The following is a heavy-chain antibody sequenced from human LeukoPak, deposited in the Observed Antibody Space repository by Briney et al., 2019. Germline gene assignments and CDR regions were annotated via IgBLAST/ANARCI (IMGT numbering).Heavy chain of an antibody. J-gene: IGHJ6*02. D-gene: IGHD2-2*01. V-gene: IGHV3-48*04. CDR2: MSSSSSTI. CDR1: GFTFSSYS. Sequence: GGSLRLSCAASGFTFSSYSMNWVRQAPGKGLEWVSYMSSSSSTIYYADSVKGRFTISRDNAKNSLYLQMNSLTAEDTAVYYCASTRYCSSTSCYVYGMDVWGQGTTVTVSS. CDR3: ASTRYCSSTSCYVYGMDV.